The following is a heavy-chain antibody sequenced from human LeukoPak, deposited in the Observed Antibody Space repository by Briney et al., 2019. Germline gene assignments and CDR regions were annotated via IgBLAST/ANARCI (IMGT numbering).Heavy chain of an antibody. J-gene: IGHJ3*02. D-gene: IGHD5-18*01. CDR1: GFTFTSSA. CDR3: AADPGYSYGIDAFDI. CDR2: IVVGSGNT. V-gene: IGHV1-58*02. Sequence: SVKVSCKASGFTFTSSAMQWVRQARGQRLEWIGWIVVGSGNTNYAQKFQERVTITRDMSTSAAYMELSSLRSEGTAVYYCAADPGYSYGIDAFDIWGQGTMVTVSS.